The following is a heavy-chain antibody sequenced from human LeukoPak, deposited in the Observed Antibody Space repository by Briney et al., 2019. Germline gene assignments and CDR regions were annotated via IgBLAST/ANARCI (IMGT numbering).Heavy chain of an antibody. CDR1: GGTFSSYA. D-gene: IGHD3-22*01. J-gene: IGHJ4*02. CDR2: IIPIFGTA. V-gene: IGHV1-69*06. Sequence: ASVKVSCKASGGTFSSYAISWVRQAPGQALEWMGGIIPIFGTANYAQKFQGRVTITADKSTSTAYMELSSLRSEDTAVYYCARDKGDYYDSSGYYPRMTRSFDYWGQGTLVTVS. CDR3: ARDKGDYYDSSGYYPRMTRSFDY.